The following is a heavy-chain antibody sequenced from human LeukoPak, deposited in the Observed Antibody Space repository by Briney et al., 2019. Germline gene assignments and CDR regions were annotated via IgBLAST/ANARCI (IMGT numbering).Heavy chain of an antibody. V-gene: IGHV3-30*14. CDR1: GFTFSSYA. D-gene: IGHD4-17*01. J-gene: IGHJ5*02. Sequence: PGRSLRLSCAASGFTFSSYAMHWVRQAPGKGLEWVAVISYDGSNKYYADSVKGRFTISRDNSKNTLNLQMNSLRAEDTAIYYCALHINGDYESRFDPWGQGTLVTVSS. CDR2: ISYDGSNK. CDR3: ALHINGDYESRFDP.